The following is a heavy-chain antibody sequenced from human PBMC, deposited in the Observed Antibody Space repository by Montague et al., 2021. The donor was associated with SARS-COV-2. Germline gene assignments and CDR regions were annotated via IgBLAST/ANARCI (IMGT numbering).Heavy chain of an antibody. V-gene: IGHV4-59*01. Sequence: SQTQSLTYTVSGGSISSYYWNWIRQPPGKGLEWIGYIYYSGRTNYNPSLKSRVTISVDTSKNQFSLKLSSVTAADTAVYYCARGGGSGYRYYFDYWGQGSLVTVSS. CDR3: ARGGGSGYRYYFDY. D-gene: IGHD3-22*01. CDR2: IYYSGRT. CDR1: GGSISSYY. J-gene: IGHJ4*02.